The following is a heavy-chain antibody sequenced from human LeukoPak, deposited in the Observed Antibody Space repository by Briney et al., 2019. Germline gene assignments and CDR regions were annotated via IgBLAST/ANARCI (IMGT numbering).Heavy chain of an antibody. CDR3: ASRVGATSPLGY. CDR2: INHSGST. J-gene: IGHJ4*02. D-gene: IGHD1-26*01. Sequence: PSETLSLTCAVYGGSFSGYYWSWIRQPPGKGLEWIGEINHSGSTNYNPSLKSRVTISVDTSKNQFSLKLSSVTAADTAVYYCASRVGATSPLGYWGQGTLVTVSS. CDR1: GGSFSGYY. V-gene: IGHV4-34*01.